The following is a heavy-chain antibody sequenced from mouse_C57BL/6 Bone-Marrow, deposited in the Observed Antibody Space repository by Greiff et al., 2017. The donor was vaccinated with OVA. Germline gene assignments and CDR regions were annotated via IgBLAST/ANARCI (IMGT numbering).Heavy chain of an antibody. V-gene: IGHV2-4*01. CDR1: GFSLTSYG. J-gene: IGHJ3*01. Sequence: QVQLKESGPGLVQPSQSLSITCTVSGFSLTSYGVHWVRQPPGKGLEWLGVIWSGGSTDYNAAFISRLSISKDNSKSQVFFKMNSLQADDTAIYYWAKSFITTVPFAYWGQGTLVTVSA. CDR2: IWSGGST. CDR3: AKSFITTVPFAY. D-gene: IGHD1-1*01.